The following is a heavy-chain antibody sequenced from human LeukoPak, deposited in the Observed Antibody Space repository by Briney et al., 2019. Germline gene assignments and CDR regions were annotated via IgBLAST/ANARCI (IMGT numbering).Heavy chain of an antibody. CDR2: TYYSGST. J-gene: IGHJ4*02. Sequence: SATLYLTCTASGGTISSHYWSWIRQPPGKGLEWIGYTYYSGSTNYNPSLKSRVTISVDTSKNQFSLKLSSVTAADTAVYYCARTYSSSSCFDYWGQGTLVTVSS. CDR3: ARTYSSSSCFDY. CDR1: GGTISSHY. D-gene: IGHD6-6*01. V-gene: IGHV4-59*07.